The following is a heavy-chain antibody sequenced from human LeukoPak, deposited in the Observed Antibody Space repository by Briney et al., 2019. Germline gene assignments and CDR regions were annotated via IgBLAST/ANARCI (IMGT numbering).Heavy chain of an antibody. D-gene: IGHD3-10*01. CDR3: ATRPLYASGSSFDY. CDR2: IIPIFGTA. J-gene: IGHJ4*02. CDR1: GGTFSSYA. V-gene: IGHV1-69*05. Sequence: ASVKVSCKASGGTFSSYAISWVRQAPGQGLEWMGRIIPIFGTANYAQKFQGRVTITTDESTSTAYMELSSLRSADTAVYYCATRPLYASGSSFDYWGQGTLVTVSS.